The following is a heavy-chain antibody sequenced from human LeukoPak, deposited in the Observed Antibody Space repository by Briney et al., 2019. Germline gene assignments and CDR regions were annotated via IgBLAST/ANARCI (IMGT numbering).Heavy chain of an antibody. Sequence: SETLSLTCAVYGGSFSGYYWSWIRQPPGMGLEWIGEINHSGSTNYNPSLKSRVTISVDTSKNQFSLKLSSVTAADSAVYYCALSHLSSGWANYWGQGTLVTVSS. D-gene: IGHD6-19*01. J-gene: IGHJ4*02. V-gene: IGHV4-34*01. CDR3: ALSHLSSGWANY. CDR1: GGSFSGYY. CDR2: INHSGST.